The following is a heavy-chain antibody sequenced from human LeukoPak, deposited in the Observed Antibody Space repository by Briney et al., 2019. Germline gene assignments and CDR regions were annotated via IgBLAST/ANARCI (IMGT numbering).Heavy chain of an antibody. Sequence: SVKVSCKASGCTFSSYAISWVRQAPGQGLEWMGGIIPIFGTANYAQKFQGRVTITADESTSKAYTELSSLRSEDTAVYYCARAKISAYYYDSSGSNWFDPWGQGTLVTVSS. V-gene: IGHV1-69*13. CDR3: ARAKISAYYYDSSGSNWFDP. CDR1: GCTFSSYA. J-gene: IGHJ5*02. D-gene: IGHD3-22*01. CDR2: IIPIFGTA.